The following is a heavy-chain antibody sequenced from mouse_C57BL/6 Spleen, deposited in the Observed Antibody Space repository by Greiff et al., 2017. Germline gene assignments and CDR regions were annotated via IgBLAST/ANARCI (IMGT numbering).Heavy chain of an antibody. CDR1: GYTFTSYW. Sequence: QVQLQQPGAELVKPGASVKLSCKASGYTFTSYWMHWVKQRPGQGLEWIGMIHPNSGSTNYNEKFKSKATLTVDKSSSTAYMQLSSLTSEDSAVYYGARSSYYYGSSYYFDYWGQGTTLTVSS. D-gene: IGHD1-1*01. CDR3: ARSSYYYGSSYYFDY. CDR2: IHPNSGST. J-gene: IGHJ2*01. V-gene: IGHV1-64*01.